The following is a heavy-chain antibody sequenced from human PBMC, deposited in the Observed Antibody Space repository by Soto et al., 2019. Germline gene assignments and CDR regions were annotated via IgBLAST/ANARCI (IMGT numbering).Heavy chain of an antibody. V-gene: IGHV3-30*18. CDR3: AKAIFGVVIMADY. D-gene: IGHD3-3*02. CDR2: ISYDGSNK. Sequence: PGGSLRLSCAASGFTFSSYGMHWVRQAPGKGLEWVAVISYDGSNKYYADSVKGRFTISRDNSKNTLYLQMNSLRAEDTAVYYCAKAIFGVVIMADYWGQGTLVTVSS. J-gene: IGHJ4*02. CDR1: GFTFSSYG.